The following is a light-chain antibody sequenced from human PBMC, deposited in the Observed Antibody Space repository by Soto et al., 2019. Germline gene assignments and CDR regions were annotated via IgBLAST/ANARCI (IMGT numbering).Light chain of an antibody. CDR2: EVS. CDR1: SSDVGGYNY. V-gene: IGLV2-14*01. CDR3: SSYTSSSTVV. Sequence: QSALTQPASVSGSPGQSITISCTGTSSDVGGYNYVSWYQQHPGKAPKLMIYEVSNRPSGVSYRFSGSKSGNTASLTISGLQAEDEADYYCSSYTSSSTVVFXGGTKVTVL. J-gene: IGLJ2*01.